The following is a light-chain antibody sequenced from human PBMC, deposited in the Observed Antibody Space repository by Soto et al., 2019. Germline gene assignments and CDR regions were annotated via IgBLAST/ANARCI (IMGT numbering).Light chain of an antibody. CDR2: DVI. CDR1: SRDIGGYDF. CDR3: SSYGGSNNLL. Sequence: QSALTQPPSASGSPRQSVTISCTGTSRDIGGYDFVSWYQQHPGKAPKLLIYDVIMRPSGVPDRFSGSKSGNTASLTVSGVQTDDEADYYCSSYGGSNNLLFGGGTKVTVL. V-gene: IGLV2-8*01. J-gene: IGLJ2*01.